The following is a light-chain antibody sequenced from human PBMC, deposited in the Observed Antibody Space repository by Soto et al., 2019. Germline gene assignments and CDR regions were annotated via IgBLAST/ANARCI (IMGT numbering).Light chain of an antibody. V-gene: IGLV1-47*01. J-gene: IGLJ1*01. CDR3: ATWYDSLSGYV. CDR1: TSNIGSNY. Sequence: QSVVTQPPSASGTPGQRVTISCSGSTSNIGSNYIYWYQQLPGTAPKLLIYKINKRPSGVPDRFSGSKSGTSASLAISGLRSEDEADYYCATWYDSLSGYVFGTGTKVTVL. CDR2: KIN.